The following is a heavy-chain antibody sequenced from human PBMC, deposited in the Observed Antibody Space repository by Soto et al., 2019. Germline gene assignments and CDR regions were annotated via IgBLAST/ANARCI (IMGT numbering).Heavy chain of an antibody. J-gene: IGHJ3*02. CDR3: AEGSAYDAFDI. D-gene: IGHD1-26*01. CDR1: GFTFSTYS. Sequence: PGGSLRLSCAASGFTFSTYSMNWVRQAPGKGLEWVSYISSSSTMIYYADSVKGRFTISRDNAKNSLSLQMNSLRDEDTAVYYCAEGSAYDAFDIWGQGTMVTVS. CDR2: ISSSSTMI. V-gene: IGHV3-48*02.